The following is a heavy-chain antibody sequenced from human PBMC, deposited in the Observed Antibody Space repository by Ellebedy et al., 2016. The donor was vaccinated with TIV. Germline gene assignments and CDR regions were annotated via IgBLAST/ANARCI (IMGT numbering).Heavy chain of an antibody. CDR2: ISWNSGSI. Sequence: SLKISCAASGFTFDDYAMHWVRQAPGKGLEWVSGISWNSGSIGYADSVKGRFTISRDNAKNSLYLQMNSLRAEDTALYYCAKDTTSSGWYGFFDYWGQGTLVTVSS. CDR1: GFTFDDYA. D-gene: IGHD6-19*01. CDR3: AKDTTSSGWYGFFDY. J-gene: IGHJ4*02. V-gene: IGHV3-9*01.